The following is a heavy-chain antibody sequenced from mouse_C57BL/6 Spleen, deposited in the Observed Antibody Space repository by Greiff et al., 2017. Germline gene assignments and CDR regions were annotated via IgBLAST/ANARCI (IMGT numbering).Heavy chain of an antibody. CDR1: GYTFTSYW. CDR2: IHPNSGST. D-gene: IGHD1-1*01. CDR3: ARSGYDGSTWYFDV. Sequence: VQLQQPGAELVKPGASVKLSCKASGYTFTSYWMHWVKQRPGQGLEWIGMIHPNSGSTNYNEKFKSKATLTVDKSSSTAYMQHSSLTSEDSAVYYCARSGYDGSTWYFDVWGTGTTVTVSS. V-gene: IGHV1-64*01. J-gene: IGHJ1*03.